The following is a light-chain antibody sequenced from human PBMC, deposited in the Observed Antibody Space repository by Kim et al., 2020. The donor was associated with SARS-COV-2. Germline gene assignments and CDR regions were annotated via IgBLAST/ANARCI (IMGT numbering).Light chain of an antibody. Sequence: IVLTQSPDTLSLSPGERATLSCRASQTITNNYLAWYLQKPGQAPRLLMYGSSSRANAIPDRFSGSGSGTDFTLTITRLEPEDFAVYYCHQYAASPTFGQGTKVDIK. J-gene: IGKJ1*01. V-gene: IGKV3-20*01. CDR2: GSS. CDR1: QTITNNY. CDR3: HQYAASPT.